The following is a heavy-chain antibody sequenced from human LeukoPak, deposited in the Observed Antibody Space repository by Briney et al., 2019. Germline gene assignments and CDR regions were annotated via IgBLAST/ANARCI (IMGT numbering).Heavy chain of an antibody. CDR2: ITSSGSTI. V-gene: IGHV3-48*03. CDR1: GFTFSSYE. Sequence: GGSLRLSCAASGFTFSSYEMNWVRQAPGKGLEWVSYITSSGSTIYYADSVKGRFTISRDNAKNSLYLQMNSLRADDTAVYYCARGLMTNIYWGQGTLVTVSS. CDR3: ARGLMTNIY. D-gene: IGHD3-16*01. J-gene: IGHJ4*02.